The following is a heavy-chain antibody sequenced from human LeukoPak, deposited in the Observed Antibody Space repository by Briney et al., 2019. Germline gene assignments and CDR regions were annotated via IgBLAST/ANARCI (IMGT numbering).Heavy chain of an antibody. J-gene: IGHJ6*02. V-gene: IGHV3-30-3*01. Sequence: GGSLRLSCAASGFTFSSYAMHWVRQAPGKGLEWEAVISYDGSNKYYADSVKGRFTISRDNSKNTLYLQMNSLRAEDTAVYYCARDPGYSYGLYYYGMDFWGQGTTVTVSS. CDR1: GFTFSSYA. D-gene: IGHD5-18*01. CDR2: ISYDGSNK. CDR3: ARDPGYSYGLYYYGMDF.